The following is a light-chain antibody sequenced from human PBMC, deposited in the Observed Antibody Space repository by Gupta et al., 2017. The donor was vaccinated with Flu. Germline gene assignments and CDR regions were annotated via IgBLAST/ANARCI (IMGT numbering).Light chain of an antibody. CDR2: EVS. Sequence: QSALTQPASVSGSPGQSPTISCTGSGRHSVDFNFVSWYQQHPNTAPKLIIYEVSRRPSGVSDRFFGSKSDNEASLTISGLQAEDEADYYCCSSTATAAWVFGGGTKVTVL. CDR1: GRHSVDFNF. CDR3: CSSTATAAWV. J-gene: IGLJ3*02. V-gene: IGLV2-14*01.